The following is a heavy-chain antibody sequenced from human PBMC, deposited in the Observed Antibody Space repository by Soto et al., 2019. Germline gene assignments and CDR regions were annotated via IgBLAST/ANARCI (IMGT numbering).Heavy chain of an antibody. CDR1: VYTFTGYY. Sequence: GASVKVSCKSSVYTFTGYYMHCVRQAPGKGLEWMGWINPNSGGTNYAQKFQGWVTMTRDTSISTAYRELSRLRSDDTAVYYCSRDRGGHCYLHDAFNIWGRRLMGAVS. D-gene: IGHD2-21*02. V-gene: IGHV1-2*04. CDR3: SRDRGGHCYLHDAFNI. J-gene: IGHJ3*02. CDR2: INPNSGGT.